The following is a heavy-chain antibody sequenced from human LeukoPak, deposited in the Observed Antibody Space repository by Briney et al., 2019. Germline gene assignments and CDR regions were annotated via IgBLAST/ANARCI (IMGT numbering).Heavy chain of an antibody. D-gene: IGHD3-22*01. CDR1: GFTFSSYG. CDR3: AKGPGEDSSGYYPKIDY. V-gene: IGHV3-33*06. CDR2: IWYDGSNK. Sequence: GGSLRLSCAASGFTFSSYGMHWVRQAPGKGLEWVAVIWYDGSNKYYADSVMGRFTISRDNSKNTLYLQMNSLRAEDTAVYYCAKGPGEDSSGYYPKIDYWGQGTLVTVSS. J-gene: IGHJ4*02.